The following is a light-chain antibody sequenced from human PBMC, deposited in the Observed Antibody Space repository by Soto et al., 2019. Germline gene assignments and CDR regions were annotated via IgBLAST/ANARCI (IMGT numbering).Light chain of an antibody. CDR2: EVS. J-gene: IGLJ2*01. CDR1: SSDVGGYSY. V-gene: IGLV2-14*01. Sequence: QSVLTQPASVSGSPGQSITISCTGTSSDVGGYSYVSWYQQHPGKAPKLMINEVSNRPSGVSNRFSGSKSGNTASLTISGLQAEDEADYSCSSFSSSSSLVVCGGGTQLTVL. CDR3: SSFSSSSSLVV.